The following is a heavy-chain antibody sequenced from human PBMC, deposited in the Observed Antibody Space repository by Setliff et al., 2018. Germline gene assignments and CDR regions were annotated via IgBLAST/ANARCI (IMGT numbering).Heavy chain of an antibody. D-gene: IGHD3-16*02. Sequence: PSETLSLTCTVSGGSISSSSYYWGWIRQPPGKGLEWIGSIYYSGSTYYNPSLKSRVTISVDTSKNQFSLKLNSVTAADTAVYYCARQKNYYDYVWGGYRYYPFDYWGQGTLVTVSS. CDR2: IYYSGST. CDR3: ARQKNYYDYVWGGYRYYPFDY. V-gene: IGHV4-39*01. CDR1: GGSISSSSYY. J-gene: IGHJ4*02.